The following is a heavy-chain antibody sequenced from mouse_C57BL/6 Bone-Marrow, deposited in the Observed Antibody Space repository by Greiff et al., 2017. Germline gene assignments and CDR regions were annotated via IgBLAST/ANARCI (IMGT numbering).Heavy chain of an antibody. CDR2: IYSGGGYT. CDR3: ARSGNWYFDV. Sequence: VQLVESGAELVRPGTSVKMSCKASGYTFTNYWIGWAKQRPGHGLEWIGDIYSGGGYTNYNEKVKGKATLTADKSSSTAYIQFSSLTSEDSAIYYCARSGNWYFDVWGTGTTVTVSS. D-gene: IGHD1-1*01. V-gene: IGHV1-63*01. J-gene: IGHJ1*03. CDR1: GYTFTNYW.